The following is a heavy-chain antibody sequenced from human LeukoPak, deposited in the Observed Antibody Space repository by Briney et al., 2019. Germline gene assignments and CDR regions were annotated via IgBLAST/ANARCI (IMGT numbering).Heavy chain of an antibody. CDR2: IYPGDSDT. V-gene: IGHV5-51*01. CDR3: AMNYYDSSGYLGTDAFDI. D-gene: IGHD3-22*01. J-gene: IGHJ3*02. Sequence: GESLKISCKGSGYGFTSYWIGWVRQMPGKGLEWMGIIYPGDSDTRYSPSFQGQVTISADKSISTAYLQWSSLKASDTAMYYCAMNYYDSSGYLGTDAFDIWGQGTMVTVSS. CDR1: GYGFTSYW.